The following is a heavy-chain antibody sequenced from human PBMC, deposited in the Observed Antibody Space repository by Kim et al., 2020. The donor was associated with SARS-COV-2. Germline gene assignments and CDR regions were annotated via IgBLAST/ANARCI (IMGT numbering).Heavy chain of an antibody. V-gene: IGHV4-4*02. Sequence: SETLSLTCAVSGGSISSSNCWSWVRQPPGKGLVWISEFYHSSGTNYNPPLKNRRTISLVKTNNQLSLQLLSFTTADTAAVYCSRVEVNYYGSWRVDYWG. CDR1: GGSISSSNC. D-gene: IGHD3-10*01. CDR2: FYHSSGT. CDR3: SRVEVNYYGSWRVDY. J-gene: IGHJ4*01.